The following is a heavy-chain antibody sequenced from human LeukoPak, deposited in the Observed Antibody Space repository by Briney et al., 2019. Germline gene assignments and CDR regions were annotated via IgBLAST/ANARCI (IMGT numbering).Heavy chain of an antibody. CDR1: GFTFSSYW. CDR2: KNQDGSVI. V-gene: IGHV3-7*01. Sequence: GGSLRLSCAAAGFTFSSYWMSWVRQAPGKRLELVANKNQDGSVIYYVDSVKGRFIISRDNANTSLPLQMSSQTSETTLEYCCARIGYTSSSNDYGGQGTLVTVSS. D-gene: IGHD2-15*01. J-gene: IGHJ4*02. CDR3: ARIGYTSSSNDY.